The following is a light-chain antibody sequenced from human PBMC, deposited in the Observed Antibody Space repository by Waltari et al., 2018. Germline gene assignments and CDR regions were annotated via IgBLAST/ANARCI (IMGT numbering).Light chain of an antibody. CDR3: ATWDGNLSAVV. Sequence: QSVLTQPPSASGTPGQRVTISCSGSSSNIGSNYVYWYQQRPGTAPKLLTYRNDQRPSGVPDRFSGSKSGTSASLAISGLRSEDEADYYCATWDGNLSAVVFGGGTKLTVL. CDR1: SSNIGSNY. J-gene: IGLJ2*01. V-gene: IGLV1-47*01. CDR2: RND.